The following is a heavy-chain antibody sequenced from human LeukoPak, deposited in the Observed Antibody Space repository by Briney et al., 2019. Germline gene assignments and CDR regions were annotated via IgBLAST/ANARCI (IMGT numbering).Heavy chain of an antibody. V-gene: IGHV4-39*01. CDR2: VHYSGST. Sequence: PSETLSLTCTVSGGSIRSTSYYWGWIRQPPGKGLEWLGSVHYSGSTYDNPSLKSRVTISVDTSKNQFSLKLTSVTAADTAVYYCARRSTVAGRGRFDPWGQGTLVTVSS. CDR3: ARRSTVAGRGRFDP. CDR1: GGSIRSTSYY. J-gene: IGHJ5*02. D-gene: IGHD6-19*01.